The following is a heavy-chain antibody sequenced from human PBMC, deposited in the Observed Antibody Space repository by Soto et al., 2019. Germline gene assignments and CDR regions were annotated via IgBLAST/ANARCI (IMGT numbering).Heavy chain of an antibody. CDR2: IYPGDSDT. J-gene: IGHJ6*03. Sequence: ASVKVSCKGSGYSFTSYWIGWVRQMPGKGLEWMGIIYPGDSDTRYSPSFQGQVTISADKSISTAYLQWSSLKASDTAMYYCARHVLAVARTGGYYYYMDVWGKGTTVTVSS. V-gene: IGHV5-51*01. CDR3: ARHVLAVARTGGYYYYMDV. CDR1: GYSFTSYW. D-gene: IGHD6-19*01.